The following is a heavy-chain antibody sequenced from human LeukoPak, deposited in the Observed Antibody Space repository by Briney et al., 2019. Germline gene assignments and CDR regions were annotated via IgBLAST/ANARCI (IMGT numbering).Heavy chain of an antibody. V-gene: IGHV4-39*07. CDR1: GGSISSSSYY. J-gene: IGHJ5*02. D-gene: IGHD3-9*01. CDR2: IYYSGST. Sequence: SETLSLTCTVSGGSISSSSYYWGWIRQPPGKGLEWIGSIYYSGSTYYNPSLKSRVTISVDTSKNQFSLKLSSVTAADTAVYYCARDRGTILRYFDWPSSFDPWGQGTLVTVSS. CDR3: ARDRGTILRYFDWPSSFDP.